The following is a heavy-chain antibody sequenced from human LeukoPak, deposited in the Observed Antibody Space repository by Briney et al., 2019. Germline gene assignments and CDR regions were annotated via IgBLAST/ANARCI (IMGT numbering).Heavy chain of an antibody. CDR1: GFTFSSYG. Sequence: PGGSLRLSCAASGFTFSSYGMHWVRQAPGKGLEWVAVISYDTSTKYYADSVKGRFTISRDHSKNTLYLQMNSLRGEDTAVYYCAKGHSSGWYYFDYWGQGTLVTVSS. CDR2: ISYDTSTK. CDR3: AKGHSSGWYYFDY. J-gene: IGHJ4*02. D-gene: IGHD6-19*01. V-gene: IGHV3-30*18.